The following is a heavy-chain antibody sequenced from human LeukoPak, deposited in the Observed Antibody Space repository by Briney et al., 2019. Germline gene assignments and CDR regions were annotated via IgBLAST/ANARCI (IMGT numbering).Heavy chain of an antibody. CDR3: ARDCSSTSCYTVFDY. J-gene: IGHJ4*02. Sequence: ASVKVSCKASSYTFTSYGISWVRQAPGQGLEWMGWISAYNGNTNYAQKLQGRVTMTTDTSTSTAYMELRSLRSDDTAVYYCARDCSSTSCYTVFDYWGQGTLVTVSS. D-gene: IGHD2-2*02. CDR2: ISAYNGNT. V-gene: IGHV1-18*01. CDR1: SYTFTSYG.